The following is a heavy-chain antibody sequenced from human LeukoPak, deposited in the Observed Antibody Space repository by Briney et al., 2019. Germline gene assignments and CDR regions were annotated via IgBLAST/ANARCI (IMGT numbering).Heavy chain of an antibody. CDR1: GSTFDDYA. CDR2: ISLNSGSI. D-gene: IGHD5/OR15-5a*01. CDR3: AKTSRGIYDAFDI. J-gene: IGHJ3*02. Sequence: GGSLRLSCAASGSTFDDYAMHWVRQAPGKGLEWVSGISLNSGSIGYADSVKGRFTISRDNAKNSLYLQMSSLRAEDTALYYCAKTSRGIYDAFDIWGRGTMVTVSS. V-gene: IGHV3-9*01.